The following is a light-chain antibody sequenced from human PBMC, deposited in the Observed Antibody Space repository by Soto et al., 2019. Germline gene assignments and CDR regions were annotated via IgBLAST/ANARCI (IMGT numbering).Light chain of an antibody. CDR3: QQYTAWPLT. CDR2: GIS. V-gene: IGKV3-20*01. CDR1: QSVTSNY. J-gene: IGKJ1*01. Sequence: EIILTQSPANLSVSPGEGATLSCRASQSVTSNYLAWYQQKPGKAPRLLIHGISNRATGVPDRFSGSGSGTDFTLTISRLEPEDFAVYYCQQYTAWPLTFGQGTKVDIK.